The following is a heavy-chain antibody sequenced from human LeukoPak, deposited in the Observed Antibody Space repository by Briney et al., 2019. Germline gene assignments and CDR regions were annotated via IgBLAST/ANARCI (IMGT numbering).Heavy chain of an antibody. V-gene: IGHV3-30*18. Sequence: GGSLRLSCAASGFTFSSYGMHWVRQAPGKRLEWVAVISYDGSNKYYADSVKGRFTISRDNSKNTLYLQMNSLRAEDTAVYYCAKEEPLGGSGDQFDYWGQGTLVTVPS. D-gene: IGHD3-10*01. CDR1: GFTFSSYG. CDR2: ISYDGSNK. CDR3: AKEEPLGGSGDQFDY. J-gene: IGHJ4*02.